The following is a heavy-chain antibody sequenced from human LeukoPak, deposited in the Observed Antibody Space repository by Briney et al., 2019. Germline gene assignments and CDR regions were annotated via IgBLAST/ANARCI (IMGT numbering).Heavy chain of an antibody. CDR2: IKSPPDGGTT. Sequence: PGGSLRLSCVGSGFTFTNAWMNWVRQAPGKGLEWVGRIKSPPDGGTTDYAAPVKGRVAISRDDSENTVYLQMSSLKIEDTAVYYCTTGGYYLDYWGQGTLVTVSS. CDR3: TTGGYYLDY. J-gene: IGHJ4*02. CDR1: GFTFTNAW. V-gene: IGHV3-15*01.